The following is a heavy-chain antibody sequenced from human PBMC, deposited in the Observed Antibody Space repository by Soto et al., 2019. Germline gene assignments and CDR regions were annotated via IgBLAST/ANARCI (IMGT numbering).Heavy chain of an antibody. CDR1: GFTFSSYW. V-gene: IGHV3-53*04. CDR2: IYSGGST. D-gene: IGHD2-2*01. CDR3: ARATSADRFDY. Sequence: GGSLRLSCAASGFTFSSYWMHWVRQAPGKGLEWVSVIYSGGSTYYADSVKGRFTISRHNSKNTLYLQMNSLRAEDTAVYYCARATSADRFDYWGQGTLVTVSS. J-gene: IGHJ4*02.